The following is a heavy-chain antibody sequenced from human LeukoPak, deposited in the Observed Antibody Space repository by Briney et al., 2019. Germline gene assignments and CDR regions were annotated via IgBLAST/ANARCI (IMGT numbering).Heavy chain of an antibody. V-gene: IGHV4-30-2*01. J-gene: IGHJ4*02. D-gene: IGHD3-10*01. Sequence: SETLSLTCTVSGGSISSGGYYWIWIPQPPGKGLEWIGYIYHSGSNYYNPSLKSRVTISVDRSKNQFSLKLSSVTAADTAVYYCASQGRVVRGVLDYWGQGTLVTVSS. CDR2: IYHSGSN. CDR3: ASQGRVVRGVLDY. CDR1: GGSISSGGYY.